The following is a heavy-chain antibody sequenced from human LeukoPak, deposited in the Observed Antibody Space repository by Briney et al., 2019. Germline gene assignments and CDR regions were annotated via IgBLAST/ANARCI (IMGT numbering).Heavy chain of an antibody. CDR2: ISRDGGRT. Sequence: GGSLRLSCAASGFTSGFTFDDYGMNWVRQDPGKGLEWVSGISRDGGRTGYADSVQGRFTISRDNSRNSLHLQMNSLRVEDTAFYYCVKDSNYDFWSGYYKGFDNWGQGTLVIVSS. J-gene: IGHJ4*02. CDR3: VKDSNYDFWSGYYKGFDN. D-gene: IGHD3-3*01. CDR1: GFTFDDYG. V-gene: IGHV3-20*04.